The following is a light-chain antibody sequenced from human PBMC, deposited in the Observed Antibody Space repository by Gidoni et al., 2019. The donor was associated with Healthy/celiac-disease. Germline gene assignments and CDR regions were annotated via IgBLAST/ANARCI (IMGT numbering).Light chain of an antibody. CDR2: DAS. CDR3: QQRSNWSSIT. V-gene: IGKV3-11*01. J-gene: IGKJ5*01. Sequence: EIVLTQSPATLSLSPGERATLSCRASQSVSSYLAWYQPKPGQAPRLLIYDASNRATGIPARFSGSGSGTDFTLTISSLEPEDFAVYYCQQRSNWSSITFGQGTRLEIK. CDR1: QSVSSY.